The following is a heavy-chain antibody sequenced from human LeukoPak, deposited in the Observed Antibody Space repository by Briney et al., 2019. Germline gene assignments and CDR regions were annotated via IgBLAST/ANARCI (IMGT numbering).Heavy chain of an antibody. CDR1: GVSISSSSYY. V-gene: IGHV4-39*07. CDR3: ARSDFNAFDI. Sequence: SETLSLTCTVSGVSISSSSYYWGWLRQSPGKGLEWIGSIYYSGVTNYNPSLKSRVTISIDTSKNQFSLKLSSVTAADTAVYYCARSDFNAFDIWGQGTMVTVSS. J-gene: IGHJ3*02. CDR2: IYYSGVT.